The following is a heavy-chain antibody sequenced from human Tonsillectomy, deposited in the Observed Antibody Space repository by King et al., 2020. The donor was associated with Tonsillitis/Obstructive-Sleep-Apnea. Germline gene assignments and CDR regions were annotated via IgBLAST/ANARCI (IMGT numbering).Heavy chain of an antibody. V-gene: IGHV3-49*04. Sequence: VQLVESGGGLVQPGRSLRLSCTASGFTFGDYAMSWVRQAPGKGLEWVGFIRSKAYGGTTEYAASVKGRFTISRDDSKSIAYLQMNSLKTEDTAVYYCTTGLDEYYYYYYGMDGWGQGSTVTVSS. CDR3: TTGLDEYYYYYYGMDG. CDR1: GFTFGDYA. J-gene: IGHJ6*02. CDR2: IRSKAYGGTT. D-gene: IGHD3/OR15-3a*01.